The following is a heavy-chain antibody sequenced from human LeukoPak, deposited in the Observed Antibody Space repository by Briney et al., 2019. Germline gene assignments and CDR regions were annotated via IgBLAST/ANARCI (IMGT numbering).Heavy chain of an antibody. CDR1: GGSISSGNYY. CDR3: AREGYDSL. D-gene: IGHD3-3*01. V-gene: IGHV4-61*09. CDR2: IYTSGST. J-gene: IGHJ4*02. Sequence: KPSETLSLTCTVAGGSISSGNYYWSWIRQPAGKGLEWIGHIYTSGSTNYNPSLKSRVTISVDTSKNQFSLKLSSVTAADTAVCYCAREGYDSLWGQGTLVTVSS.